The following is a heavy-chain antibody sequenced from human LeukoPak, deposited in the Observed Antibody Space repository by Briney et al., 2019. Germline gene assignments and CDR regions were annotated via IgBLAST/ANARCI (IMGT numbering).Heavy chain of an antibody. J-gene: IGHJ4*02. CDR2: INGDGRSA. CDR3: ARDIIGRSSSWYGRFGY. V-gene: IGHV3-74*01. Sequence: GGSLRLSCAASGFTFTNYWMYWVRQAPGKGLVWVSRINGDGRSACYADSVKGRFTISRDNAKNTLYLQMNSLRAEDTAVYYCARDIIGRSSSWYGRFGYWGQGTLVTVSS. D-gene: IGHD6-13*01. CDR1: GFTFTNYW.